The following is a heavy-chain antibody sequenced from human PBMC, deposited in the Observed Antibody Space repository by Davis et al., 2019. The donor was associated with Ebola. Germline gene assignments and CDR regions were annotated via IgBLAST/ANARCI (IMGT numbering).Heavy chain of an antibody. D-gene: IGHD3-16*01. Sequence: SVKVSCKASGYTFTGYYMHWVRQAPGQGLEWMGEIIPIFGTANYAQKFQGRVTITADESTSTAYMELSSLRSEDTAGYYCARGPTDPSGGWGQGTLVTVSS. J-gene: IGHJ4*02. V-gene: IGHV1-69*13. CDR2: IIPIFGTA. CDR1: GYTFTGYY. CDR3: ARGPTDPSGG.